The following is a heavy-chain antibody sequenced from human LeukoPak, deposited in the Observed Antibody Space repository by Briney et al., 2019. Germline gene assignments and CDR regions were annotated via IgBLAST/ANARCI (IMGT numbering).Heavy chain of an antibody. CDR3: VKADCTQLWSLHY. D-gene: IGHD5-18*01. CDR2: ISSSGGSA. J-gene: IGHJ4*02. V-gene: IGHV3-64D*09. CDR1: GFTFSSYA. Sequence: GGSLRLSCSASGFTFSSYAMHWVRQAPGKGLEYVSAISSSGGSAYYADSVKDRFTISRDNSKNTLYLQMSSLRAEDTAVYYCVKADCTQLWSLHYWGQGTLVTVSS.